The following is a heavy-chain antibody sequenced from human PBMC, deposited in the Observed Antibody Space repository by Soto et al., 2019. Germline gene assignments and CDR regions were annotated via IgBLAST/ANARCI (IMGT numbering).Heavy chain of an antibody. J-gene: IGHJ2*01. D-gene: IGHD4-17*01. Sequence: QVQLVQSGAEVKKPGSSVKVSCKASGGTFSSYAISWVRQAPGQGLEWMGGIIPIFGTANYAQKFQGRVTITADESTSTAYMELSSRRSEDTAVYYCAIPKYGCNSPLYWYFDLWGRGTLVTVSS. V-gene: IGHV1-69*12. CDR3: AIPKYGCNSPLYWYFDL. CDR1: GGTFSSYA. CDR2: IIPIFGTA.